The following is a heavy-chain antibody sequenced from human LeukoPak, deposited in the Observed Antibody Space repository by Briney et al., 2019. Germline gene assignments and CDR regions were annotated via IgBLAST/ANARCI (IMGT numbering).Heavy chain of an antibody. J-gene: IGHJ4*02. Sequence: GASVKVSCKASGYAFTSYYIHWVRQAPGQGLEWMGWINPSGGSTSYAQKFQGRVTMTRDMSTSTVYMELSSLRSEDTAVYYCARAPQYYYDSSGYLSWGQGTLVTVSS. D-gene: IGHD3-22*01. V-gene: IGHV1-46*01. CDR3: ARAPQYYYDSSGYLS. CDR2: INPSGGST. CDR1: GYAFTSYY.